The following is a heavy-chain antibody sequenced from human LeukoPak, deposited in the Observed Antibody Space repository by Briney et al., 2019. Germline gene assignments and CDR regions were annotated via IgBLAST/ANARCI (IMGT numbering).Heavy chain of an antibody. V-gene: IGHV3-53*01. CDR3: IVFGDSNH. J-gene: IGHJ5*02. Sequence: GGSLRLSCAASGLTGSHNYVSWVRQAAGKGLEWVSAIHTSGDTCYADSVRGRFTISKDTSKNTLYLQINSLRVEDTAVYYCIVFGDSNHWGQGTLVTVSS. CDR2: IHTSGDT. D-gene: IGHD4-17*01. CDR1: GLTGSHNY.